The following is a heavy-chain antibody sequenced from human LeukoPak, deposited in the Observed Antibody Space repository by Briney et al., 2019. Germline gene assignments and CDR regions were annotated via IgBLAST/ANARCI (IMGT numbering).Heavy chain of an antibody. J-gene: IGHJ4*02. CDR2: ISGSGGST. CDR3: AKAPTYYYGSGSYSVLDY. CDR1: GFTFNSYG. D-gene: IGHD3-10*01. V-gene: IGHV3-23*01. Sequence: PGGSLRLSCAASGFTFNSYGMSWVRQAPGKGLEWVSAISGSGGSTYYAGSVKGRFTISRDNSKNTLYLQMNSLRAEDTAVYYCAKAPTYYYGSGSYSVLDYWGQGTLVTVSS.